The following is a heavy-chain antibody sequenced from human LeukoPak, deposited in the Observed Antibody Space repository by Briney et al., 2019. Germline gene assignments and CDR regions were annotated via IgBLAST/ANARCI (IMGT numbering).Heavy chain of an antibody. CDR2: IKSKTDGGTT. CDR3: TTEERITIFGVVIIPVDYFDY. V-gene: IGHV3-15*01. J-gene: IGHJ4*02. D-gene: IGHD3-3*01. Sequence: ETLSLTCAVYGGSFSGYYWSWIRQPPGKGLEWVGRIKSKTDGGTTDYAAPVKGRFTISRDDSKNTLYLQMNSLKTEDTAVYYCTTEERITIFGVVIIPVDYFDYWVQGTLVTVSS. CDR1: GGSFSGYY.